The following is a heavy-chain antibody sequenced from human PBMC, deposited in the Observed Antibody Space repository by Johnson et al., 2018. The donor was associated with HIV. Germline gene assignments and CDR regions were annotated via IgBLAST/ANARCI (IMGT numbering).Heavy chain of an antibody. Sequence: VQLVESGGGLVKPGESLRLSCVASGFTFSDVWMTWVRQAPGRGLEWVGRIKRQIDGGTTDYATPVKGRFTFSRDDSKNTLYLDMKSLKTEDTGVYYCTTGDRGGGSGSCHAFDFWGQGTMVTVSS. CDR2: IKRQIDGGTT. V-gene: IGHV3-15*01. CDR3: TTGDRGGGSGSCHAFDF. D-gene: IGHD2-15*01. J-gene: IGHJ3*01. CDR1: GFTFSDVW.